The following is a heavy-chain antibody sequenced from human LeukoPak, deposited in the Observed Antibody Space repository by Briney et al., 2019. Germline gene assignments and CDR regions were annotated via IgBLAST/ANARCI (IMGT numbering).Heavy chain of an antibody. J-gene: IGHJ4*02. CDR3: ARVPIFGVVIPNVYFDY. D-gene: IGHD3-3*01. CDR1: GYTFTSYG. CDR2: ISAYNGNT. Sequence: ASVKVSCKASGYTFTSYGISWVRQPPGQGLEWMGWISAYNGNTNYAQRLQGRVTMTTDTSTSTAYMELRSLRSDDTAVYYCARVPIFGVVIPNVYFDYWGQGTLVTVSS. V-gene: IGHV1-18*01.